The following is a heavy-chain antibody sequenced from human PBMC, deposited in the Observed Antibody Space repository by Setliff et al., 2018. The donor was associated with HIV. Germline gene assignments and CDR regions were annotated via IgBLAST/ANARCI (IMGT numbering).Heavy chain of an antibody. V-gene: IGHV4-34*01. Sequence: PSETLSLTCAVYGGSFSDYYWSWIRQPPGKGLEWIGEIYHSGSTNYNPSLKSRVTISVDTSKNQFSLKLSSVTAADTAVYYCARGGLTAAGTLLLVGYFDHWGQGTLVTVSS. CDR3: ARGGLTAAGTLLLVGYFDH. CDR2: IYHSGST. D-gene: IGHD6-13*01. CDR1: GGSFSDYY. J-gene: IGHJ4*02.